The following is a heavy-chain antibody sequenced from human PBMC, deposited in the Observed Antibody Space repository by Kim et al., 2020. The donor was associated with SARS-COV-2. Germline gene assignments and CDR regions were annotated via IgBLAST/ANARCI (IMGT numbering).Heavy chain of an antibody. CDR2: IYYSGST. V-gene: IGHV4-59*01. CDR3: ARNHRLVGAANYYYGMDV. CDR1: GVSISVYY. D-gene: IGHD1-26*01. Sequence: SETLSLTCTVSGVSISVYYWSWIRQPPGKGLEWIGYIYYSGSTNYNPSLKSRVTISVDTSKNQFSLKLNSVTAADTAVYYCARNHRLVGAANYYYGMDVWGQGTTVNVSS. J-gene: IGHJ6*02.